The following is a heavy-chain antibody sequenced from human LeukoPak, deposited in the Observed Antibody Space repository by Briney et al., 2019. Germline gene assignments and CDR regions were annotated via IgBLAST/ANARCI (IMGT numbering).Heavy chain of an antibody. D-gene: IGHD6-19*01. CDR3: ARAVFGSGWYGAFDI. CDR2: VNPNSGGT. CDR1: GYTFTGYY. V-gene: IGHV1-2*02. Sequence: ASVKVSCKASGYTFTGYYMHWVRQAPGQGLESMGWVNPNSGGTNYAQKFQGRVTMTRDTSISTAYMELSRLRSDDTAVYYCARAVFGSGWYGAFDIWGQGTMVTVSS. J-gene: IGHJ3*02.